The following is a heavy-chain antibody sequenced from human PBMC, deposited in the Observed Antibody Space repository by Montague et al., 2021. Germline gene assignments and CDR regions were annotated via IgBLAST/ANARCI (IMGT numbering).Heavy chain of an antibody. CDR1: GFIFNNSY. V-gene: IGHV3-7*01. CDR2: MNQDGSGR. J-gene: IGHJ4*02. Sequence: SLRLSCAASGFIFNNSYMAWVRQAPGKGLEWVANMNQDGSGRYYVDSVRGRFTISRDNAKKSLFLQMSSLRVEDTAVYYCARDPYFDAVDYWGQGTLVTVSS. D-gene: IGHD2/OR15-2a*01. CDR3: ARDPYFDAVDY.